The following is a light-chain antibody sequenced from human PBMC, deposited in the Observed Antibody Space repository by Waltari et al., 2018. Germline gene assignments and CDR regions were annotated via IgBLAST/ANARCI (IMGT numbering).Light chain of an antibody. Sequence: EIVMTQSPATLSVSPGDSATLSCRASQSVSRNLAWYKHKPGQPPRLLIYGASIRATDVPGRFSGSGSGTEFTLAISSLQSEDFAIYYCQQYNNRPPDTFGQGTKLEI. V-gene: IGKV3-15*01. CDR2: GAS. CDR3: QQYNNRPPDT. J-gene: IGKJ2*01. CDR1: QSVSRN.